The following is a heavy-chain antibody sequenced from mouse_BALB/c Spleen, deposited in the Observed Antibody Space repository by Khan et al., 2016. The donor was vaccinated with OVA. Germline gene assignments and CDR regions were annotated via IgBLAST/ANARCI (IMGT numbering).Heavy chain of an antibody. D-gene: IGHD4-1*01. CDR3: ASELGRYYAMDY. Sequence: EVQLQESGPGLVKPSQSLSLTCTVTGYSITSDYAWNWIRQFPGNKLEWMGYISNSGNTNYNPSLKSRISITRYTSKNQFFLQLNSVTTEDTATYYCASELGRYYAMDYWGQGTSVTVSS. CDR2: ISNSGNT. V-gene: IGHV3-2*02. J-gene: IGHJ4*01. CDR1: GYSITSDYA.